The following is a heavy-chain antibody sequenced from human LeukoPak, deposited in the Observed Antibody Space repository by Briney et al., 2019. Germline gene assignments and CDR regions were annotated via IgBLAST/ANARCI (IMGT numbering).Heavy chain of an antibody. V-gene: IGHV3-49*04. D-gene: IGHD4-11*01. J-gene: IGHJ4*02. CDR2: IRSKAFGGTT. CDR1: EFTFGDYS. CDR3: ARAPYSNYVTLDY. Sequence: GGSLRLSCIASEFTFGDYSMSWVRQPPGKGREWVGFIRSKAFGGTTEYAASVKGRFTISRDDSKSIAYLQMNSLKTEYTAVYYCARAPYSNYVTLDYWGQGTLVTVSS.